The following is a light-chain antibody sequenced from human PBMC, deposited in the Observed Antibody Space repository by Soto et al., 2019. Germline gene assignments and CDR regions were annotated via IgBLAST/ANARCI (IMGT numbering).Light chain of an antibody. CDR1: SSNIGAGYD. V-gene: IGLV1-40*01. CDR2: SSD. CDR3: AAWDDSLNGWV. J-gene: IGLJ3*02. Sequence: QSVLTQAPSVSGAPGQRVTISCTGSSSNIGAGYDVHWYQQLPGTAPRLLIYSSDRRPSGVPDRFSGSKSGTSASLAINGLQPEDEADYYCAAWDDSLNGWVFGGGTKVTVL.